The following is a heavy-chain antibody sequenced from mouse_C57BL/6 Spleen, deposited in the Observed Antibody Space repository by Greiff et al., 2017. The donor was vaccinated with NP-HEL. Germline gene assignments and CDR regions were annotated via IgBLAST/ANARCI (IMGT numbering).Heavy chain of an antibody. CDR1: GFTFTDYY. D-gene: IGHD2-4*01. CDR2: IRNKANGYTT. CDR3: ARYNEIYYDYDGFAY. V-gene: IGHV7-3*01. Sequence: EVQGVESGGGLVQPGGSLSLSCAASGFTFTDYYMSWVRQPPGKALEWLGFIRNKANGYTTEYSASVKGRFTISRDNSQSILYLQMNALRAEDSATYYCARYNEIYYDYDGFAYWGQGTLVTVSA. J-gene: IGHJ3*01.